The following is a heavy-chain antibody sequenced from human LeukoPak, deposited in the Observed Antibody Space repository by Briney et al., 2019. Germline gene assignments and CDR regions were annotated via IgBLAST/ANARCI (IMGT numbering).Heavy chain of an antibody. J-gene: IGHJ4*02. CDR1: RFTFSSPT. V-gene: IGHV1-58*01. CDR2: IVVGSGYT. Sequence: ASVKVSCNASRFTFSSPTVQWVRQARGQRLEWIGWIVVGSGYTNYAQKFQERVTFTGDMSTGTVYMELSSLRSEETTVYYCSVARGLTDPLDFWGQGTLVTVSS. CDR3: SVARGLTDPLDF. D-gene: IGHD3-10*01.